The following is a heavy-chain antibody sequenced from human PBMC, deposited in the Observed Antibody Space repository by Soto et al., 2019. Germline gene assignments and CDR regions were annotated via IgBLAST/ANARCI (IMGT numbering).Heavy chain of an antibody. D-gene: IGHD2-21*01. CDR2: ISAYNGNT. V-gene: IGHV1-18*01. CDR3: ARTRKVIPWGVFDY. CDR1: GYTFTSYG. J-gene: IGHJ4*02. Sequence: ASVKVSCKASGYTFTSYGISWVRQAPGQGLEWMGWISAYNGNTNYAQKLQGRVTMTTDTSTSTAYMELRSLRSDDTAVYYCARTRKVIPWGVFDYWGQGTLVTVSS.